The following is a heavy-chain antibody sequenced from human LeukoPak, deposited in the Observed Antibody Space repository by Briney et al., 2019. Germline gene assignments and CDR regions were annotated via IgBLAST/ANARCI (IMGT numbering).Heavy chain of an antibody. V-gene: IGHV4-39*07. Sequence: SETLSLTCTVSSGSISNSNYYWGWIRQPPGKGLEWIGSIFYDGSPDYKPSLKSRVTMSVDTSKNQFSLKLSSVTAADTAVYYCARVSSSWYQDWYFDLWGRGTLVTVSS. CDR3: ARVSSSWYQDWYFDL. J-gene: IGHJ2*01. CDR1: SGSISNSNYY. CDR2: IFYDGSP. D-gene: IGHD6-13*01.